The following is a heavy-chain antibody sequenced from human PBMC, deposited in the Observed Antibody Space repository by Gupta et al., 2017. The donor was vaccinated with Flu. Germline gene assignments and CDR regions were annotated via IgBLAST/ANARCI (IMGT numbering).Heavy chain of an antibody. Sequence: EVQLLESGGGLVQPGGSLRLSCAASGFTFSSYAMSWVRQAPGKGLEWVSAISGSGGSTYYADSVKGRFTISRDNSKNTLYLQMNSLRAEDTAVYYCAKVRDGYNQPPQKYGMDVWGQGTTVTVSS. CDR1: GFTFSSYA. CDR3: AKVRDGYNQPPQKYGMDV. D-gene: IGHD5-24*01. J-gene: IGHJ6*02. CDR2: ISGSGGST. V-gene: IGHV3-23*01.